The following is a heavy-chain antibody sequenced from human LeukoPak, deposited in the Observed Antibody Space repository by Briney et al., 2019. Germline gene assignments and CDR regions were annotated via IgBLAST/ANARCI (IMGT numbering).Heavy chain of an antibody. J-gene: IGHJ4*02. V-gene: IGHV4-39*07. CDR2: IYYSGST. CDR3: ARGVTMVRGVFDY. Sequence: PSETLSLTCTVSGGSISGSSYNWGWLRQPQGKGLEWIGSIYYSGSTYYNPSLKSRVTISVDTYKNQFSLKLSSVTAADTAVYYCARGVTMVRGVFDYWGQGTLVTVSS. CDR1: GGSISGSSYN. D-gene: IGHD3-10*01.